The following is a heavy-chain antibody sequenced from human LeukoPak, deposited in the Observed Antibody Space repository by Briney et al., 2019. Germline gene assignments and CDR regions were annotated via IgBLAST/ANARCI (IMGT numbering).Heavy chain of an antibody. D-gene: IGHD4-17*01. J-gene: IGHJ6*03. Sequence: GGSLRLSCAASGFIFSSYSMNWVRQAPGKGLEWISYISSSSSTIYYADSVKGRFTISRDNAKNSLYLQMNSLRAEDTAVYYCARAMTTVTIYYYYYYMDVWGKGTTVTVSS. CDR1: GFIFSSYS. V-gene: IGHV3-48*01. CDR3: ARAMTTVTIYYYYYYMDV. CDR2: ISSSSSTI.